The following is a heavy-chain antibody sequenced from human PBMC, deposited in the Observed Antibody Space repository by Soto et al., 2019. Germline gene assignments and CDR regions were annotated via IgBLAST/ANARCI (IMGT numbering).Heavy chain of an antibody. CDR3: ARDGEETAAAAMVY. V-gene: IGHV1-3*01. CDR1: GYTITCCA. J-gene: IGHJ4*02. Sequence: QVQLVQSGAEVKKPGASVRVSCKASGYTITCCALHWVRQAPGQRPEWMGWINAGDGDTKYSQNFQGRLTIIRDTSERKPYMELSGLRSEDTAVYYCARDGEETAAAAMVYWGQGTLVTVSS. D-gene: IGHD6-13*01. CDR2: INAGDGDT.